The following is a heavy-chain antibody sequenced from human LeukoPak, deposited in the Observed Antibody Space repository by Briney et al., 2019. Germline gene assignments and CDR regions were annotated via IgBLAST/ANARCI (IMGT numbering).Heavy chain of an antibody. CDR2: INHSGST. D-gene: IGHD2-8*01. Sequence: PSETLSLTCAVYGGSFSGYYWSWIRQPPGKGLEWIGEINHSGSTNYNPSLKSRVTISVDTSKSQFSLKLSSVTAADTAVYYCARVGGDDTYCTNGVCYTPRYYFDYWGQGTLVTVSS. CDR3: ARVGGDDTYCTNGVCYTPRYYFDY. V-gene: IGHV4-34*01. J-gene: IGHJ4*02. CDR1: GGSFSGYY.